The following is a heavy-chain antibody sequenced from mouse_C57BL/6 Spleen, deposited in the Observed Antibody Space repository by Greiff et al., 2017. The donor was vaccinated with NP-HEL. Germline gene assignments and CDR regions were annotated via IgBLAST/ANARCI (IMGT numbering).Heavy chain of an antibody. D-gene: IGHD1-1*01. CDR2: INPSNGGT. Sequence: QVQLQQPGTELVKPGASVKLSCKASGYTFTSYWMHWVKQRPGQGLEWIGNINPSNGGTNYNEKFKSKATLTVDKSSSTAYMQLSSLTSEDSAVYDCARGGYYGSSYFWYFDVWGTGTTVTVSS. CDR1: GYTFTSYW. CDR3: ARGGYYGSSYFWYFDV. V-gene: IGHV1-53*01. J-gene: IGHJ1*03.